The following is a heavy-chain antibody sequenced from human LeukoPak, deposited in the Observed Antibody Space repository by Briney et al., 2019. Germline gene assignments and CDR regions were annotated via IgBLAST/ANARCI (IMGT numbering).Heavy chain of an antibody. CDR2: ISGSSSST. CDR1: GFTLSSYN. D-gene: IGHD3-3*01. Sequence: GGSLRLSCVASGFTLSSYNMKWVRQAPGKGLEWVSSISGSSSSTWYAASVKGRFTISRDSSKNTLYLQMNSLRAEDTAVYYCAKDYNFWSGYHMDVWGTGTTVTVSS. V-gene: IGHV3-23*01. J-gene: IGHJ6*03. CDR3: AKDYNFWSGYHMDV.